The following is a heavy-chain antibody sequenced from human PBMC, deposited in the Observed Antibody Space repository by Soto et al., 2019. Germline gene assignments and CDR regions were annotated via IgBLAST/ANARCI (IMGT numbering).Heavy chain of an antibody. D-gene: IGHD6-19*01. CDR3: ARVIASGWYFFDY. Sequence: SVTLSLTCAVYGGSFSGYYWSWIRQPPGKGLEWIGEINHSGSTNYNPSLKSRVTISVDTSKNQFSLKLSSVTAADTAVYYCARVIASGWYFFDYWGQRTLVTVSS. CDR2: INHSGST. CDR1: GGSFSGYY. V-gene: IGHV4-34*01. J-gene: IGHJ4*02.